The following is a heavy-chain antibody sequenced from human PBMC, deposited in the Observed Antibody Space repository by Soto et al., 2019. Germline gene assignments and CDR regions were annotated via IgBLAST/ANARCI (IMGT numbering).Heavy chain of an antibody. CDR1: GFTFTSSA. V-gene: IGHV1-58*01. J-gene: IGHJ3*02. D-gene: IGHD4-17*01. Sequence: SVKVSCKASGFTFTSSAVQWVRQARGQQLEWIGWIVVGSGNTNYAQKFQERVTITRDMSTSTAYMELSSLRSEDTAVYYCAAITPGYGGNSPPDAFDIWGQGTMVTVSS. CDR3: AAITPGYGGNSPPDAFDI. CDR2: IVVGSGNT.